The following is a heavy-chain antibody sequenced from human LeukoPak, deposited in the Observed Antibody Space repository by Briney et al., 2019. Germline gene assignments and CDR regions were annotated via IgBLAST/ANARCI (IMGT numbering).Heavy chain of an antibody. CDR3: ASRQNTIYYMDI. CDR1: GFTFSSYA. CDR2: ISGSGGST. Sequence: GGSLRLSCAASGFTFSSYAMSWVRQAPGKGLEWVSSISGSGGSTYYADSVKGRFTISRDNSKNTLYLQMNSLRAEDTAVYYCASRQNTIYYMDIWGKGTTVTVSS. V-gene: IGHV3-23*01. D-gene: IGHD3-3*01. J-gene: IGHJ6*03.